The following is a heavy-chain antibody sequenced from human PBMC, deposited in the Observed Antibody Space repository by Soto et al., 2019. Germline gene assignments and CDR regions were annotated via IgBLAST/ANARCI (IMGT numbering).Heavy chain of an antibody. J-gene: IGHJ6*02. CDR1: GYTFTSYA. CDR2: INAGNGNT. Sequence: ASVKVSCKASGYTFTSYAMHWVRQAPGQRLEWMGWINAGNGNTKYSQKFQGRVTITRDTSVSTAYLQICSLKAEDTAVYYCARDRGYSGYAVPLYYYYGMDVWGQGTTVTVSS. CDR3: ARDRGYSGYAVPLYYYYGMDV. D-gene: IGHD5-12*01. V-gene: IGHV1-3*01.